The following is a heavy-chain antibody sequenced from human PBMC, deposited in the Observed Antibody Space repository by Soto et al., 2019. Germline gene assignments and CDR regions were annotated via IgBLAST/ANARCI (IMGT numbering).Heavy chain of an antibody. V-gene: IGHV4-38-2*02. CDR3: ARENYGEQD. D-gene: IGHD3-10*01. CDR2: INHSGST. J-gene: IGHJ4*02. CDR1: GYSISSGYY. Sequence: SETLSLTCAVSGYSISSGYYGGWIRQPPGKGLEWIGSINHSGSTYYNPSLKSRVTISVDTSKNQFSLKLSSVTAADTAVYYCARENYGEQDWGQGTLVTVSS.